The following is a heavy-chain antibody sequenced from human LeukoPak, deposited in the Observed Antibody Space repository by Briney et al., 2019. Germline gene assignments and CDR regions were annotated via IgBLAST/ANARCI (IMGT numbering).Heavy chain of an antibody. Sequence: SGPTLVKPTQTLTLTCTFSGFSLSTSGVGVGWIRQPPGKGLEWIGYIYYSGSTYYNPSLRSRVTISVDTSKNQFSLKLSSVTAADTAVYYCATLTLGVRGVTGWYFDYWGQGTLVTVSS. V-gene: IGHV4-30-4*07. J-gene: IGHJ4*02. CDR3: ATLTLGVRGVTGWYFDY. CDR2: IYYSGST. CDR1: GFSLSTSGVG. D-gene: IGHD3-10*01.